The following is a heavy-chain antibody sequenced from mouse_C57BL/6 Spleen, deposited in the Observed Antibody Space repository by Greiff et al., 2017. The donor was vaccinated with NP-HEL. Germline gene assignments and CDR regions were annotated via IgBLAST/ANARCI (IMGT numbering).Heavy chain of an antibody. V-gene: IGHV5-6*01. CDR2: ISSGGSYT. Sequence: DVHLVESGGDLVKPGGSLKLSCAASGFTFSSYGMSWVRQTPDKRLEWVATISSGGSYTYYPDSVKGRFTISRDNAKNTLYLQMSSLKSEDTAMYYCARHGSGPYYFDYWGQGTTLTVSS. CDR1: GFTFSSYG. J-gene: IGHJ2*01. D-gene: IGHD4-1*01. CDR3: ARHGSGPYYFDY.